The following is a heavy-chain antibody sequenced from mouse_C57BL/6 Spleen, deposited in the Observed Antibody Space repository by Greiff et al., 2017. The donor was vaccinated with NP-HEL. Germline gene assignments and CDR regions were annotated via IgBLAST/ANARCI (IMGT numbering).Heavy chain of an antibody. Sequence: EVMLVESGGDLVKPGGSLKLSCAASGFTFSSYGMSWVRQTPDKRLEWVATISSGGSYTYYPDSVKGRFTISRDNSKNTLYLQVSSLKSEDTAMYYCARQSTTVVATDWYFDVWGTGTTVTVSS. D-gene: IGHD1-1*01. J-gene: IGHJ1*03. V-gene: IGHV5-6*01. CDR1: GFTFSSYG. CDR2: ISSGGSYT. CDR3: ARQSTTVVATDWYFDV.